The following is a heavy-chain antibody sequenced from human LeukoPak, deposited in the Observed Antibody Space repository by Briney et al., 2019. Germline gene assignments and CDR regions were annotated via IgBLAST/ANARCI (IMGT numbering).Heavy chain of an antibody. D-gene: IGHD3-10*01. CDR3: AKDRPFGRSSYYFDY. J-gene: IGHJ4*02. V-gene: IGHV3-23*01. CDR1: GFTFSSYW. Sequence: SGGSLRLSCAASGFTFSSYWMSWVRQAPGKGLEWVSAISGSGGSTYYADSVKGRFTISRDNSKNTLYLQMNSLRAEDTAVYYCAKDRPFGRSSYYFDYWGQGTLVTVSS. CDR2: ISGSGGST.